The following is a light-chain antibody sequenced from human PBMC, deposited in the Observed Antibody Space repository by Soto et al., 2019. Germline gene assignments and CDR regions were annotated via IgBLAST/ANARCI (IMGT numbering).Light chain of an antibody. V-gene: IGLV2-8*01. CDR3: SSYAGNNIFV. CDR1: SSDVGGYNY. Sequence: QSALTQPPSASGSPGQSVTISCTGTSSDVGGYNYVSWYQQHPGKAPKLMIYEVAKRPSGVPDRFSGSKSGNTASLTVSGLQAEDEADFHCSSYAGNNIFVFGTGTKLTVL. CDR2: EVA. J-gene: IGLJ1*01.